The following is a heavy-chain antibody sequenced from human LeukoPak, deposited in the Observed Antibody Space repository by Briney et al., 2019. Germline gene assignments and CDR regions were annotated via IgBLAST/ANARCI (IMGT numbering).Heavy chain of an antibody. J-gene: IGHJ4*02. CDR2: ISGSGDYT. CDR3: AKDVGKWESLHFFDY. D-gene: IGHD1-26*01. Sequence: PGGSLRLSCAASGFTFSSYGMSWVRQAPGKGLEWVAAISGSGDYTYYADSVKGRFTISRDNSKNTLYLQMNSLRAEDTAVYYCAKDVGKWESLHFFDYWGQGTLVTVSS. CDR1: GFTFSSYG. V-gene: IGHV3-23*01.